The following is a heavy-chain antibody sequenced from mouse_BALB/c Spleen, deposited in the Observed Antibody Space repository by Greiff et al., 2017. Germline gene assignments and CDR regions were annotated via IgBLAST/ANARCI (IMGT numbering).Heavy chain of an antibody. CDR2: IWAGGST. J-gene: IGHJ2*01. V-gene: IGHV2-9*02. Sequence: VKLVESGPGLVAPSQSLSITCTVSGFSLTSYGVHWVRQPPGKGLEWLGVIWAGGSTNYNSALMSRLSISKDNSKSQVFLKMNSLQTDDTAMYYCARGLHYYDYWGQGTTLTVSS. D-gene: IGHD1-2*01. CDR3: ARGLHYYDY. CDR1: GFSLTSYG.